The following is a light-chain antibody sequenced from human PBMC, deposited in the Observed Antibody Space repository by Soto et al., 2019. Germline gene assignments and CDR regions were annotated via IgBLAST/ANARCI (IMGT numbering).Light chain of an antibody. CDR3: SSYAGSNTYV. J-gene: IGLJ1*01. Sequence: QSALTQPHSASGSPGQSVTISCTGTSSDVGAYNYVSWYQQHPGKAPKLMIYEVSKRPSGVPDRFSGSKSGNTASLTVSGLQAEDETDYYCSSYAGSNTYVFGTGTKVTVL. CDR2: EVS. V-gene: IGLV2-8*01. CDR1: SSDVGAYNY.